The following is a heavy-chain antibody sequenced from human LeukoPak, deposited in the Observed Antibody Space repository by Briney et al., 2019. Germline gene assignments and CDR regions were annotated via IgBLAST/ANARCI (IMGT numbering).Heavy chain of an antibody. CDR2: IYYSGST. J-gene: IGHJ5*02. CDR3: ARGTNAAPPYNWFDP. CDR1: GGSISSSSYY. Sequence: SETLSLTCTVSGGSISSSSYYWGWIRQPPGKGLEWIGSIYYSGSTYYNPSLKSRVTISVDTSKNQFSLKLSSVTAADTAVYYCARGTNAAPPYNWFDPWGQGTLVTVPS. D-gene: IGHD2-15*01. V-gene: IGHV4-39*07.